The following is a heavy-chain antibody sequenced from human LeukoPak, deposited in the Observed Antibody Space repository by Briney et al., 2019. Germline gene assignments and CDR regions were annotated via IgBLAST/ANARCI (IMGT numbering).Heavy chain of an antibody. V-gene: IGHV3-30*04. CDR3: ARDLHLLWASGYFDY. J-gene: IGHJ4*02. D-gene: IGHD2-2*01. CDR1: GFTFSSYA. Sequence: GGSLRLSCAASGFTFSSYAMHWVRQAPGKGLEWVAVISYDGSNKYYADSVKGRFTISRDNSKNTLYLQMNSLRAEDTAVYYCARDLHLLWASGYFDYWGQGTLVTVSS. CDR2: ISYDGSNK.